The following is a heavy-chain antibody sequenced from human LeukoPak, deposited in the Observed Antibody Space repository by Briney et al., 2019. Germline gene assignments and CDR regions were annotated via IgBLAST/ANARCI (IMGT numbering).Heavy chain of an antibody. CDR2: IYTSGST. D-gene: IGHD3-16*01. CDR3: ARVGTNAEFDL. V-gene: IGHV4-4*07. Sequence: PSETLSLTCTVSGGSISSYYWSWIRQPAGKGLEWIGRIYTSGSTNYNPSLKSRVTMSVDTSKTQFSLKLNSVTAADTAVYYCARVGTNAEFDLWGWGNLVIVSS. CDR1: GGSISSYY. J-gene: IGHJ5*02.